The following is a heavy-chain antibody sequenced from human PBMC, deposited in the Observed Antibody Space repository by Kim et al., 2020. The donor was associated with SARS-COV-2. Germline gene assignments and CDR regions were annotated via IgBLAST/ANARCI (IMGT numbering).Heavy chain of an antibody. D-gene: IGHD3-16*01. J-gene: IGHJ6*02. CDR1: GGSFSGYY. Sequence: SETLSLTCAVYGGSFSGYYWSWIRQPPGKGLEWIGEINHSGSTNYNPSLKSRVTISVDTSKNQFSLKLSSVTAADTAVYYCARALRHYYYGMDVWGQGTTVTVSS. V-gene: IGHV4-34*01. CDR2: INHSGST. CDR3: ARALRHYYYGMDV.